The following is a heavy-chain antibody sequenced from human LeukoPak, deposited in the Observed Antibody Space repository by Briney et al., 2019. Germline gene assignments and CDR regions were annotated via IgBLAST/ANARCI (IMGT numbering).Heavy chain of an antibody. CDR3: AKDGPASWGYFDY. D-gene: IGHD3-16*01. J-gene: IGHJ4*02. CDR2: ISSSGSST. V-gene: IGHV3-23*01. CDR1: GFTFRSYA. Sequence: PGGSLRLSCAASGFTFRSYAMNWVRQAPGKGVEWVSTISSSGSSTYYPDSVKGRFTISRDNSKNTLYLVMNSLRAEDTAEYYCAKDGPASWGYFDYWGQGALVTVSS.